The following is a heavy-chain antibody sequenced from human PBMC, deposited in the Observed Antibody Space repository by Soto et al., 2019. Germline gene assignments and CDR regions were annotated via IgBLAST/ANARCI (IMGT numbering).Heavy chain of an antibody. D-gene: IGHD1-26*01. CDR2: IQYDGSKK. CDR1: GFTFRNYG. J-gene: IGHJ5*01. Sequence: VQLVESGGGVVQPGRSLRLSCEASGFTFRNYGMHWVRQTPVKGLEWVAGIQYDGSKKYYAESVKGRFTISRDNSKNTLYLQIDSLRAEDTAVYYCAKDLEVVGANRWGYESWGQGTLVTVSS. V-gene: IGHV3-33*06. CDR3: AKDLEVVGANRWGYES.